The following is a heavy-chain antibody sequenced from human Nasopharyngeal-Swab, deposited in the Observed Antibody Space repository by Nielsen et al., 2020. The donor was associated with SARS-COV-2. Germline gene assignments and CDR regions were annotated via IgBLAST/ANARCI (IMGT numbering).Heavy chain of an antibody. Sequence: SETLSLTCTVSGGSISSGSYYWIWIRQPAGKGLEWIGRIYTSGSTNYNPSLKSRVTISVDTSNNQFSLKLSSVTAADTAVYYCARDGDYTDVWGQGTTVTVSS. CDR1: GGSISSGSYY. CDR3: ARDGDYTDV. D-gene: IGHD4-11*01. J-gene: IGHJ6*02. V-gene: IGHV4-61*02. CDR2: IYTSGST.